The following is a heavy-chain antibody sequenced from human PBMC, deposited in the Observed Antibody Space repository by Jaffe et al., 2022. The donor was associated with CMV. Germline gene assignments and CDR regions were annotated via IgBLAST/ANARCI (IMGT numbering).Heavy chain of an antibody. CDR3: ARLSGTYVRWLGIGWFDP. CDR1: GYSFTSYW. J-gene: IGHJ5*02. V-gene: IGHV5-51*01. D-gene: IGHD3-10*01. Sequence: EVQLVQSGAEVKKPGESLKISCKGSGYSFTSYWIGWVRQMPGKGLEWMGIIYPGDSDTRYSPSFQGQVTISADKSISTAYLQWSSLKASDTAMYYCARLSGTYVRWLGIGWFDPWGQGTLVTVSS. CDR2: IYPGDSDT.